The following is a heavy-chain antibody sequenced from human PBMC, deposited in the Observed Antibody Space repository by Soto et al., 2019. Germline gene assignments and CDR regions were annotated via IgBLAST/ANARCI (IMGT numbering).Heavy chain of an antibody. CDR1: GFTFSTDG. CDR2: IWYDGSYK. CDR3: ARARYYDRSGYYAALDY. V-gene: IGHV3-33*01. J-gene: IGHJ4*02. Sequence: PGGSLRLSCAASGFTFSTDGIHWVRQAPGKGLEWVSVIWYDGSYKFYADSVKGRFTISRDNSKNTLFLQMNSLRAEDTAVYYCARARYYDRSGYYAALDYWGQGTLVTVSS. D-gene: IGHD3-22*01.